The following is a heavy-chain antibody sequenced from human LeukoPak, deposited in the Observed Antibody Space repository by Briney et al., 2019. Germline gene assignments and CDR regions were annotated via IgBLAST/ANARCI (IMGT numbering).Heavy chain of an antibody. CDR2: INGDGSST. CDR1: GFTFSSYW. J-gene: IGHJ4*02. Sequence: PGGSLRLSCAASGFTFSSYWMHWVRQAPGKGLVWVSRINGDGSSTNYADSVKGRFTISRDNAKNSLYLQMNSLRAEDTAVYYCARSSYYSDYWGQGTPVTVSS. V-gene: IGHV3-74*01. CDR3: ARSSYYSDY.